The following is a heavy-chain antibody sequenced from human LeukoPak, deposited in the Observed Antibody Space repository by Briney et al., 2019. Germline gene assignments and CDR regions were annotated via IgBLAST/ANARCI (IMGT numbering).Heavy chain of an antibody. CDR3: ANADTEDFFDS. Sequence: SETLSLTCAVSGSSLSSDYYWGWVRQPPGKGLEWVGSIYHDETTYYNPSLKSRVTISLVTSKKQFSLMLASVTAADTAIYYCANADTEDFFDSWGQGVLVTVSS. V-gene: IGHV4-38-2*01. J-gene: IGHJ4*02. CDR1: GSSLSSDYY. D-gene: IGHD2-8*01. CDR2: IYHDETT.